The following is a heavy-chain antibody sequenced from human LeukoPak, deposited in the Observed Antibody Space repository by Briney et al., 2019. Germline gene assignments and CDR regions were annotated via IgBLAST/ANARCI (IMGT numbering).Heavy chain of an antibody. Sequence: PGGSLRLSCATSGFTFSDHYMSWIRQPPGKGLEWIGEINHSGSTNYNPSLKSRVTISVDTSKNQFSLKLSSVTAADTAVYYCARRHDSSGYYYRPVTRHWFDPWGQGTLVTVSS. CDR3: ARRHDSSGYYYRPVTRHWFDP. D-gene: IGHD3-22*01. CDR2: INHSGST. V-gene: IGHV4-34*01. CDR1: GFTFSDHY. J-gene: IGHJ5*02.